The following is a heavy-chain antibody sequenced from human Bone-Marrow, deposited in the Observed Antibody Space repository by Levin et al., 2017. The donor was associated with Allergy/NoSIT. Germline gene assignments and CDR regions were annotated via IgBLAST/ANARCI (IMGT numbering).Heavy chain of an antibody. Sequence: SQTLSLTCTVSGGSISSYYWSWIRQPPGKGLEWIGYIYYSGSTNYNPSLKSRVTISVDTSKNQFSLKLSSVTAADTAVYYCARVRITMIADRTGHFDYWGQGTLVTVSS. V-gene: IGHV4-59*01. CDR2: IYYSGST. J-gene: IGHJ4*02. CDR3: ARVRITMIADRTGHFDY. D-gene: IGHD3-22*01. CDR1: GGSISSYY.